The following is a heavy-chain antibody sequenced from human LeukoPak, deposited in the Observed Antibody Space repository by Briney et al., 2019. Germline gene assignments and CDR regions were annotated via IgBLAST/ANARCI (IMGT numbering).Heavy chain of an antibody. CDR1: GYSINSGYY. CDR2: IYHSGST. CDR3: ARGLLQLWGFGTDY. V-gene: IGHV4-38-2*02. J-gene: IGHJ4*02. Sequence: SETLSLTCTVSGYSINSGYYWGWIRQPPGKGLEWIGSIYHSGSTNYNPSLKSRVTISVDTSKNQFSLKLSSVTAADTAVYYCARGLLQLWGFGTDYWGQGTLVTVSS. D-gene: IGHD5-18*01.